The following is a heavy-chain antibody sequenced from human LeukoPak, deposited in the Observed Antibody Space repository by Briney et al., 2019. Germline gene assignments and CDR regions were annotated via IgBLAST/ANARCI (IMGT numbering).Heavy chain of an antibody. CDR2: IKQDGSEK. J-gene: IGHJ3*02. Sequence: GGSMRLSCAASGFTFSSYWMSWVRQAPGKGLEWVANIKQDGSEKYYVDSVKGRFTISRDNAKNSLYLQMNSLRAEDTAVYYCAREGLMGAKTDAFDIWGQGTMVTVSS. CDR3: AREGLMGAKTDAFDI. D-gene: IGHD1-26*01. CDR1: GFTFSSYW. V-gene: IGHV3-7*01.